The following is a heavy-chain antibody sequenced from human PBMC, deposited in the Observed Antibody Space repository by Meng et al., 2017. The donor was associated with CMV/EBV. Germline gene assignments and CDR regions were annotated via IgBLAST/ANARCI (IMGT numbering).Heavy chain of an antibody. CDR3: ASHGGY. V-gene: IGHV3-7*01. CDR2: INQDGSDK. J-gene: IGHJ4*02. CDR1: AFTYINYW. D-gene: IGHD3-16*01. Sequence: GESLKISCAASAFTYINYWMMWVRQAPGKGLEWVANINQDGSDKYYVDSVKGRFTISRDNAEESLYLQMSSLRAEDTAVYYCASHGGYWGQGTLVTVSS.